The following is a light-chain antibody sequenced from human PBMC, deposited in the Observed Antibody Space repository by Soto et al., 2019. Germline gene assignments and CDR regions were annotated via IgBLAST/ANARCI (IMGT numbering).Light chain of an antibody. V-gene: IGKV3-20*01. J-gene: IGKJ4*01. CDR3: QQYDTSPPT. CDR1: PRISSNY. Sequence: EIVLTQSPGTLSLSPGERATLSCGASPRISSNYFAWYQQKPGQAPRLLIYGASSRATDIPDRFSGSGSGTDFSLTISTLEPEDFAVYFCQQYDTSPPTFGGGTKVEIK. CDR2: GAS.